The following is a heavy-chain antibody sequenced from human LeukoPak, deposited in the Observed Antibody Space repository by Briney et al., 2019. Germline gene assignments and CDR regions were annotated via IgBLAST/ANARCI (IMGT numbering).Heavy chain of an antibody. Sequence: SETLSLTCTVSGGSISSSSYYRGWIRQPPGKGLEWIGSIYYSGSAYHNPSLKSRVTISVDTSKNQFSLKLSSVTAADTAVYYCARGLYYYDSSGYYAPIDYWGQGTLVTVSS. CDR2: IYYSGSA. D-gene: IGHD3-22*01. CDR1: GGSISSSSYY. CDR3: ARGLYYYDSSGYYAPIDY. J-gene: IGHJ4*02. V-gene: IGHV4-39*07.